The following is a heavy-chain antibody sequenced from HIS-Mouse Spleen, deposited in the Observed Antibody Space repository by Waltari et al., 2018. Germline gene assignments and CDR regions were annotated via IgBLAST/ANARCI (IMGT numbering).Heavy chain of an antibody. J-gene: IGHJ4*02. CDR1: GFTFSNAW. CDR3: TTRGLGTMVRGVY. V-gene: IGHV3-15*01. CDR2: IKSKTDGGTT. D-gene: IGHD3-10*01. Sequence: EVQLVESGGGLVKPGGSLRLSCAASGFTFSNAWMSWVRQAPGKGLEWVGRIKSKTDGGTTDDAEPVKGRFTISRDDSKNTRYLQMNSLKTEDTAVYYCTTRGLGTMVRGVYWGQGTLVTVSS.